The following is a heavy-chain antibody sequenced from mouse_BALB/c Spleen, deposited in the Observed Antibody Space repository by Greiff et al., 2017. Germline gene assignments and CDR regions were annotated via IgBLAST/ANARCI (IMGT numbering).Heavy chain of an antibody. V-gene: IGHV7-3*02. CDR3: ARAYYRYDPFDY. Sequence: EVMLVESGGGLVQPGGSLRLSCATSGFTFTDYYMSWVRQPPGKALEWLGFIRNKANGYTTEYSASVKGRFTISRDNSQSILYLQMNTLRAEDSATYYCARAYYRYDPFDYWGQGTTLTVSS. CDR1: GFTFTDYY. D-gene: IGHD2-14*01. J-gene: IGHJ2*01. CDR2: IRNKANGYTT.